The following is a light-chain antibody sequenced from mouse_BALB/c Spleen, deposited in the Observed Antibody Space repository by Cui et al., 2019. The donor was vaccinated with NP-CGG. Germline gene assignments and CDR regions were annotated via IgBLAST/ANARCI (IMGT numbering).Light chain of an antibody. Sequence: QAVVTQESALNTSPGETVTLSCRSSTGTVTTSNYANWVQEKPDQLFTGLIGGTNNRAPGVPARFSGSLIGDKAALTITGAQTEDEAIYFCALWYSNHWVFGGGTKLTVL. J-gene: IGLJ1*01. CDR1: TGTVTTSNY. CDR3: ALWYSNHWV. V-gene: IGLV1*01. CDR2: GTN.